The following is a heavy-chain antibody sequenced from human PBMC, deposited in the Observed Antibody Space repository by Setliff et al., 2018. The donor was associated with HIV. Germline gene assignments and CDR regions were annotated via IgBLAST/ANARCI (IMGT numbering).Heavy chain of an antibody. J-gene: IGHJ6*03. CDR2: IYYSGST. Sequence: SETLSLTCTVSGGSISSYYWSWIRQPPGRELEWIGYIYYSGSTNYNPSLKSRVTISVDTSKNQFSLKLSSVTAADTAVYYCARPRSGTYRGHYYYYMDVWGKGTTVTVSS. V-gene: IGHV4-59*01. CDR1: GGSISSYY. CDR3: ARPRSGTYRGHYYYYMDV. D-gene: IGHD3-10*01.